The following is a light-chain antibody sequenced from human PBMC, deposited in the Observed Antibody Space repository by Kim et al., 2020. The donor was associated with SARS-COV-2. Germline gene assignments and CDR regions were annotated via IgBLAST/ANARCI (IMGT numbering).Light chain of an antibody. J-gene: IGKJ1*01. Sequence: SPGQRATLSCRASQSVGSSYLAWYQQKPGQAPRLLIYGASSRATGIPDRFSGSESGTDFTLSISRLEPEDFAVYHCQQYGSSPWTFGQGTKVEIK. CDR2: GAS. CDR3: QQYGSSPWT. CDR1: QSVGSSY. V-gene: IGKV3-20*01.